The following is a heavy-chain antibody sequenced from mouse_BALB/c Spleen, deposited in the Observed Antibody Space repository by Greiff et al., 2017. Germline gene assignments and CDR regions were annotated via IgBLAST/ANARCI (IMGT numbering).Heavy chain of an antibody. CDR3: ARKVQGYYYAMDY. CDR1: GFNIKDTY. Sequence: VQLKESGAELVKPGASVKLSCTASGFNIKDTYMHWVKQRPEQGLEWIGRIDPANGNTKYDPKFQGKATITADTSSNTAYLQLSSLTSEDTAVYYCARKVQGYYYAMDYWGQGTSVTVSS. D-gene: IGHD2-14*01. CDR2: IDPANGNT. J-gene: IGHJ4*01. V-gene: IGHV14-3*02.